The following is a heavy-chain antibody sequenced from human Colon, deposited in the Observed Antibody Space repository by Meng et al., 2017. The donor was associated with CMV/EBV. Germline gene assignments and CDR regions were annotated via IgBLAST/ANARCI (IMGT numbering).Heavy chain of an antibody. V-gene: IGHV1-69*05. J-gene: IGHJ3*02. D-gene: IGHD1-1*01. CDR3: ARSRTQLERRDAFDI. Sequence: SGDMVSRYAISWVRQAPGQGLEWMGGIIPFLGTSNYAQSLRGRVTITTDESTSIVFLEMNNLSSEDTAVYYCARSRTQLERRDAFDIWGQGTMVTVSS. CDR2: IIPFLGTS. CDR1: GDMVSRYA.